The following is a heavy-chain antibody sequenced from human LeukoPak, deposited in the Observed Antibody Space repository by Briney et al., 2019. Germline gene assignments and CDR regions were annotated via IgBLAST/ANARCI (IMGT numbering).Heavy chain of an antibody. J-gene: IGHJ4*02. CDR2: FYYSGII. D-gene: IGHD5-18*01. CDR3: ARQRHSYGSDY. Sequence: PSETLCLTCTVSGGSIRTITYYWGCIRQPPGKGLEWIGSFYYSGIIYYNPSLKSRITISVDTSKSQFSLNMTSVTAADTAVYYCARQRHSYGSDYWGQGTLVTVSS. CDR1: GGSIRTITYY. V-gene: IGHV4-39*01.